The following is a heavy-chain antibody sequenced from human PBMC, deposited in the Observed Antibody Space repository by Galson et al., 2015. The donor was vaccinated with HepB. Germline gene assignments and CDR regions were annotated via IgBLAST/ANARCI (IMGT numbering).Heavy chain of an antibody. V-gene: IGHV3-23*01. CDR1: GFTFSSYA. D-gene: IGHD3-22*01. J-gene: IGHJ4*02. Sequence: LRLSCAASGFTFSSYAMSWVRQAPGKGLEWVSAISGSGGSTYYADSVKGRFTISRDNSKNTLYLQMNSLRAGDTAVYYCAKGSQAITMIADWGQGTLVTVSS. CDR2: ISGSGGST. CDR3: AKGSQAITMIAD.